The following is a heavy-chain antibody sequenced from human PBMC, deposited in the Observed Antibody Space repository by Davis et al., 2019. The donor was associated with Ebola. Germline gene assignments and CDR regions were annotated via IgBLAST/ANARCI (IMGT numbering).Heavy chain of an antibody. CDR3: ARRIVGATKYFQH. CDR1: GGSFSGYY. CDR2: INHSGST. J-gene: IGHJ1*01. D-gene: IGHD1-26*01. Sequence: PGGSLRLSCAVYGGSFSGYYWSWIRQPPGKGLEWIGEINHSGSTNYNPSLKSRVTISVDTSKNQFSLKLSSVTAADTAVYYCARRIVGATKYFQHWGQGTLVTVSS. V-gene: IGHV4-34*01.